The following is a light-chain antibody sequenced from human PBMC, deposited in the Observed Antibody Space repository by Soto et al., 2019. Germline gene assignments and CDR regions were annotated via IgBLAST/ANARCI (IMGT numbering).Light chain of an antibody. V-gene: IGKV3-15*01. J-gene: IGKJ1*01. CDR1: QSVSSN. CDR2: GAS. CDR3: HQYNNWPPWT. Sequence: MVMALSPSTLSVSPEERATLSCRASQSVSSNLAWYQQKPGQAPRLLIYGASTRATGIPARFSGSGSGTEFTLTISSLQSEDYAVYYCHQYNNWPPWTFGQGTKVDIK.